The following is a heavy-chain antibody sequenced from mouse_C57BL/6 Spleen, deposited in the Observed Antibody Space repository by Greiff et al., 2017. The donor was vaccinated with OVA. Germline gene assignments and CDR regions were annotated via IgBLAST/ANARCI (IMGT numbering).Heavy chain of an antibody. Sequence: EVKVVESGGGLVKPGGSLKLSCAASGFTFSDYGMHWVRQAPEKGLEWVAYISSGSSTIYYADTVKGRFTISRDNAKNTLFLQMTSLRSEDTAMYYCARKAHLYYYGSSSYYFDYWGQGTTLTVSS. CDR3: ARKAHLYYYGSSSYYFDY. CDR1: GFTFSDYG. V-gene: IGHV5-17*01. CDR2: ISSGSSTI. J-gene: IGHJ2*01. D-gene: IGHD1-1*01.